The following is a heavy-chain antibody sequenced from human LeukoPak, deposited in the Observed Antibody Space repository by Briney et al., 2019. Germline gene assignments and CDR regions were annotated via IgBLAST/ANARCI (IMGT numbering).Heavy chain of an antibody. D-gene: IGHD3-3*01. V-gene: IGHV1-8*01. CDR2: MNPNSGNT. J-gene: IGHJ4*02. CDR3: ARGPILGHYDFWSGYYTTEYYFDY. Sequence: GASVKVSCKASGYTFTSYDINWVRQATGQGLEWMGWMNPNSGNTGYAQKFQGRVTMTRNTSISTAYMELSSLRSEDTAVYYCARGPILGHYDFWSGYYTTEYYFDYWGQGTLVTVSS. CDR1: GYTFTSYD.